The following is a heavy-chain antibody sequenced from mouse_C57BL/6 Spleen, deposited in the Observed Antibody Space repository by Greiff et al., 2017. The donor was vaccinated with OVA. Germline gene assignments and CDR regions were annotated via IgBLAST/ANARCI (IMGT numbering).Heavy chain of an antibody. CDR1: GFTFSSYG. CDR2: ISSGGSYT. Sequence: DVHLVESGGDLVKPGGSLKLSCAASGFTFSSYGMSWVRQTPDKRLEWVATISSGGSYTYYPDSVKGRFTISRDNAKNTLYLQMSSLKSEDTAMYYCARQRKNGYYDYWGQGTTLTVSS. CDR3: ARQRKNGYYDY. J-gene: IGHJ2*01. D-gene: IGHD2-3*01. V-gene: IGHV5-6*01.